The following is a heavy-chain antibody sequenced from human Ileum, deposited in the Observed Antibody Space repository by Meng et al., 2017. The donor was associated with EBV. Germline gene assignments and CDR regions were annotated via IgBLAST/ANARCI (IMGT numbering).Heavy chain of an antibody. CDR1: GFTFSGYW. J-gene: IGHJ4*02. V-gene: IGHV3-74*01. CDR3: ARDADGAGGTSDY. CDR2: IDNDGTRT. D-gene: IGHD3-10*01. Sequence: LGGSGVGFVQPGGSRGLSCASFGFTFSGYWMHCVRQVPGKGLVWVSRIDNDGTRTYYADSVKGRFTISIDNAKNTLYLQMNSLRAEDTSVYYCARDADGAGGTSDYWGQGTLVTVSS.